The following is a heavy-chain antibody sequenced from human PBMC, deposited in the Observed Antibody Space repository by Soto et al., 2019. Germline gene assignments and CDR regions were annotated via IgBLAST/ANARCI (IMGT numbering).Heavy chain of an antibody. J-gene: IGHJ4*02. V-gene: IGHV4-34*01. Sequence: SETLSLTCAFYGWSFSGYYWSSIRQPPGKGLEWIGEINHSGSTNYNPSLKSRVTISVDTSKNQFSLKLSSVTAADTAVYYCARSNPPYSSSWFDFDYWGQGTLVTVSS. CDR3: ARSNPPYSSSWFDFDY. CDR1: GWSFSGYY. CDR2: INHSGST. D-gene: IGHD6-13*01.